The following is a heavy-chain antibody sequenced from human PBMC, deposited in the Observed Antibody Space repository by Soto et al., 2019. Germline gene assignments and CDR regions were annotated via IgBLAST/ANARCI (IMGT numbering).Heavy chain of an antibody. D-gene: IGHD3-22*01. CDR3: AKVSDSSGYYYPGY. Sequence: GGSLRLSCAASGFTFSSYGMHWVRQAPGKGLEWVAVISYDGSNKYYADSVKGRFTISRDNSKNTLYLQMNSPRAEDTAVYYCAKVSDSSGYYYPGYWGQGTLVTVSS. CDR2: ISYDGSNK. CDR1: GFTFSSYG. J-gene: IGHJ4*02. V-gene: IGHV3-30*18.